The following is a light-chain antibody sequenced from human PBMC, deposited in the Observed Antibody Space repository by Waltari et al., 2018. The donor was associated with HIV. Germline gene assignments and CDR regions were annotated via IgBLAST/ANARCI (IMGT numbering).Light chain of an antibody. V-gene: IGKV1-39*01. CDR3: QQNYKTPYT. CDR1: QTISSD. Sequence: DIQMTQSPSSLSASVGDRVTITCRASQTISSDLNWYQQKPGNAPKLLIYGASNLQRGVPSRFSGSGSGTDFTLTIISLQAEDFSTYYCQQNYKTPYTFGQGTNLEIK. CDR2: GAS. J-gene: IGKJ2*01.